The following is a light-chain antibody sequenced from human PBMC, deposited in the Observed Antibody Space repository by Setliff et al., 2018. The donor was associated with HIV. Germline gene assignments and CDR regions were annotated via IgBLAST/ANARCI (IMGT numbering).Light chain of an antibody. J-gene: IGKJ1*01. CDR2: DTS. CDR3: HQYNDRPRT. Sequence: TLSVSPGETAILSCRASQYIGNKLAWYQHKPGQAPSLLFYDTSKRAVGVPARFSGSGSGTEFTLTINSMQSDDIAIFYCHQYNDRPRTFGQGTKVDIK. V-gene: IGKV3-15*01. CDR1: QYIGNK.